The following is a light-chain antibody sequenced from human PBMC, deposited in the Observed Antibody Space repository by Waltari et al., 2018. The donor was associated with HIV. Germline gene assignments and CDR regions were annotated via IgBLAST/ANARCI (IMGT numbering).Light chain of an antibody. Sequence: QSVLTQPPSASGTPGQRVTISCSVSSSTFGSNTVNCYQPLPGTAPKLLIYSNKQRPSGVPDRFSGSKSGTSAALAISGLQSEDEADYYCAAWDDSLNGPWVFGGGTKLTVL. CDR2: SNK. J-gene: IGLJ3*02. CDR1: SSTFGSNT. V-gene: IGLV1-44*01. CDR3: AAWDDSLNGPWV.